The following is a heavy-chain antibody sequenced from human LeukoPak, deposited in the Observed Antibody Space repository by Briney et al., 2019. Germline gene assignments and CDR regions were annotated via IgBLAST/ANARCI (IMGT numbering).Heavy chain of an antibody. V-gene: IGHV3-48*03. D-gene: IGHD3-10*01. CDR1: GFTFSSYE. J-gene: IGHJ4*02. CDR2: ISSSGSTI. Sequence: PGGSLRLSCAASGFTFSSYEMNWVRQAPGKGLEWVSYISSSGSTIYYADSVKGRFTISRDNAKNSLYLQMNSLRAEDTAVYYRAREGNTMVRGVLDYWGQGTLVTVSS. CDR3: AREGNTMVRGVLDY.